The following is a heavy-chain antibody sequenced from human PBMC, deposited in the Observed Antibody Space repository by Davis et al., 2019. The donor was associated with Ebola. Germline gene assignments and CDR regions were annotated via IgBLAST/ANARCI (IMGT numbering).Heavy chain of an antibody. CDR1: GFTFSDYY. CDR3: AREQSPHYYDSSGYLFGIDWFDP. V-gene: IGHV3-11*01. Sequence: GGSLRLSCAASGFTFSDYYMSWIRQAPGKGLEWVSYISSSGSTIYYADSVKGRFTISRDNAKNSLYLQMNSLRAEDTAVYYCAREQSPHYYDSSGYLFGIDWFDPWGQGTLVTVSS. J-gene: IGHJ5*02. CDR2: ISSSGSTI. D-gene: IGHD3-22*01.